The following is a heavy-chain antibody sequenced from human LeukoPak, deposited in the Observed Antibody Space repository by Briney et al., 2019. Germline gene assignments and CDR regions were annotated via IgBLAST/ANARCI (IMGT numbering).Heavy chain of an antibody. CDR1: GFTFSEYY. CDR3: ARETVAGTFDY. J-gene: IGHJ4*02. CDR2: ISSTGDIV. V-gene: IGHV3-11*01. Sequence: GGSLRLSCAASGFTFSEYYMSWIRQAPGKGLEWVSDISSTGDIVSYADFTQGRFTIPRDNGDDSLSLQLNSLRAEDTAVYYCARETVAGTFDYWSQGTLVTVSS. D-gene: IGHD6-19*01.